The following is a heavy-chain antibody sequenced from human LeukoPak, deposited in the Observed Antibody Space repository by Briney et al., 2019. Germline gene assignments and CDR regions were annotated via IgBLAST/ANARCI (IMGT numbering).Heavy chain of an antibody. CDR2: IYTSGST. CDR1: GGSISSGSYY. Sequence: PSQTLSLTCTVSGGSISSGSYYWSWIRQPAGKGLEWIGRIYTSGSTNYNPSLKSRVTISVDTSKNQFSLKLSSVTAADTAVYYCAREVITTHDAFDIWGQGTMATVSS. D-gene: IGHD3-22*01. V-gene: IGHV4-61*02. CDR3: AREVITTHDAFDI. J-gene: IGHJ3*02.